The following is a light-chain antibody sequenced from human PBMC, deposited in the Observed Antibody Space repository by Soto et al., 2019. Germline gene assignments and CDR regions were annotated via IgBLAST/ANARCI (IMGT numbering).Light chain of an antibody. V-gene: IGKV4-1*01. CDR2: WAS. CDR1: QSVLYSPNNKNY. J-gene: IGKJ4*01. Sequence: DIVMTQSPDSLAVSLGERATINCKSSQSVLYSPNNKNYLAWYQQKQGQPPKLLIYWASTRESGVPDRFSGSGSGTDFTLTISSLQAEDVAVYYCQQYYSTPPITFGGGTKVEIK. CDR3: QQYYSTPPIT.